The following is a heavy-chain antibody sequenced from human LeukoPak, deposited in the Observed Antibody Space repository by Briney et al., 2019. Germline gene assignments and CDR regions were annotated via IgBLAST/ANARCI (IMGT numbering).Heavy chain of an antibody. Sequence: PGMSLRLSCAASGFTFSSYSMNWVRQAPGKGLEWVSSISSSSSYIYYADSVKGRFTISRDNAKNSLYLQMNSLRAEDTAVYYCARDQVTDFDYWGQGTLVTVSS. D-gene: IGHD2-21*02. V-gene: IGHV3-21*01. CDR2: ISSSSSYI. J-gene: IGHJ4*02. CDR3: ARDQVTDFDY. CDR1: GFTFSSYS.